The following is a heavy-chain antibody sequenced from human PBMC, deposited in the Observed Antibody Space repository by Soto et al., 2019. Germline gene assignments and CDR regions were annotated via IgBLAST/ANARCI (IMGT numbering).Heavy chain of an antibody. J-gene: IGHJ5*02. Sequence: QLQLQESGPGLVKPSETLSLTCTVSGGSISSSSYYWGWIRQPPGQGLEWIGSIYYSGSTYYNPSLKSRVTISVDTSKNQFSLKLSSVTAADTAVYYCARHVAAAGLNWFDPWGQGTLVTVSS. CDR1: GGSISSSSYY. V-gene: IGHV4-39*01. CDR2: IYYSGST. D-gene: IGHD6-13*01. CDR3: ARHVAAAGLNWFDP.